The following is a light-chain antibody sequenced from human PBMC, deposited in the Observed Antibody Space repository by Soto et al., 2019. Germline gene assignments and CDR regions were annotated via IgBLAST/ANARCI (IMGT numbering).Light chain of an antibody. CDR2: GAS. J-gene: IGKJ1*01. V-gene: IGKV3-20*01. CDR1: QSVSRSD. CDR3: QEHDISWT. Sequence: EIVLTQSPGTLSLSPGERATLSCRASQSVSRSDVAWHQQKPGQAPRLLIYGASNRATGIPDRFSGSGSGTDFTLTIGRLEPEDFAVYYCQEHDISWTLGQGTKVGIK.